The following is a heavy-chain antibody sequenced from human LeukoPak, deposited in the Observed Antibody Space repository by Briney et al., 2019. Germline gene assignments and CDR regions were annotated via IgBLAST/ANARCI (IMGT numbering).Heavy chain of an antibody. CDR3: ARDRLLFRDYYGMDV. CDR1: GFTFSSHA. J-gene: IGHJ6*02. D-gene: IGHD2-21*01. V-gene: IGHV3-30-3*01. Sequence: PGRSLRLSCAASGFTFSSHAMHWVRQAPGKGLEWVAVISYDGSEKYYADSVKGRFTISRDNAKSSLYLQMNSLRAEDTAVYYCARDRLLFRDYYGMDVWGQGTTVTVSS. CDR2: ISYDGSEK.